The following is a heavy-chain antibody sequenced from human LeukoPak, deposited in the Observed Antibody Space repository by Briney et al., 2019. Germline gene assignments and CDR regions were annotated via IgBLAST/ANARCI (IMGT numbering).Heavy chain of an antibody. Sequence: SQTLSLTCAISGDSVSSNGAAWNWIRQSPSRGLEWLGRTYYRSKWYNDYAVSVKSRITINPDTSKNQFSLQLNSVTPEDTAVYYCARDPKLLWFGELIGWFDPWGQGTLVTVSS. J-gene: IGHJ5*02. CDR2: TYYRSKWYN. CDR1: GDSVSSNGAA. D-gene: IGHD3-10*01. CDR3: ARDPKLLWFGELIGWFDP. V-gene: IGHV6-1*01.